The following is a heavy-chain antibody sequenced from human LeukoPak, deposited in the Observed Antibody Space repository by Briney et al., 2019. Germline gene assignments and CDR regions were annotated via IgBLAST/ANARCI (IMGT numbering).Heavy chain of an antibody. CDR3: ARAGYYYDSSGYQY. Sequence: SETLSLTCTVSGGSISSYYWSWIRQPAGKGLEWIGRIYTSGSTNYNPSLKSRVTISVDTSKNQFSLKLSSVTAADTAVYYCARAGYYYDSSGYQYWGQGTLVTVSS. CDR2: IYTSGST. CDR1: GGSISSYY. D-gene: IGHD3-22*01. V-gene: IGHV4-4*07. J-gene: IGHJ4*02.